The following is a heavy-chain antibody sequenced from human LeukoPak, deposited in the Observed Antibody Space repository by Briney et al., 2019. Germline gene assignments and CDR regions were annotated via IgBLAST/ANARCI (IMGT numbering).Heavy chain of an antibody. Sequence: PGGSLRLSCAASGLTFYDYAMHWVRQAPGKGLEWVSGISWNSDSIVYVDSVKGRFTISRDNAKNSLYLQMNSLRAEDTALYYCAKERDPVTTAGSIDYWGQGTLVTVSS. D-gene: IGHD4-17*01. J-gene: IGHJ4*02. CDR1: GLTFYDYA. CDR2: ISWNSDSI. V-gene: IGHV3-9*01. CDR3: AKERDPVTTAGSIDY.